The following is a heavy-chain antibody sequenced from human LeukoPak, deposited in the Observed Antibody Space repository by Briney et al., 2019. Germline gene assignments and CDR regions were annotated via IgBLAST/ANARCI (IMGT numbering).Heavy chain of an antibody. Sequence: ASVKVSCKASGYTFTGYYMHWVRQAPGQGLGWMGWINPNSGGTNYAQKFQGRVTMTRDTSISTAYMELSRLRSDDTAVYYCARGFKRQQLVLGYWGQGTLVTVSS. J-gene: IGHJ4*02. V-gene: IGHV1-2*02. CDR2: INPNSGGT. CDR1: GYTFTGYY. CDR3: ARGFKRQQLVLGY. D-gene: IGHD6-13*01.